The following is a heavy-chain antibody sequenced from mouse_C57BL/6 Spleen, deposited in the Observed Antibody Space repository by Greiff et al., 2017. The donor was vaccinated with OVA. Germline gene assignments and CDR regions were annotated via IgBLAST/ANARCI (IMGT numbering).Heavy chain of an antibody. V-gene: IGHV1-54*01. J-gene: IGHJ2*01. CDR2: INPGSGGT. Sequence: QVQLQQSGAELVRPGTSVKVSCKASGYAFTNYLIEWVKQRPGQGLEWIGVINPGSGGTNYNEKFKGKATLTADKSSSTAYMQLSSLTSEDSAVYFCARSEWLLYYFDYWGQGTTLTVSS. CDR3: ARSEWLLYYFDY. D-gene: IGHD2-3*01. CDR1: GYAFTNYL.